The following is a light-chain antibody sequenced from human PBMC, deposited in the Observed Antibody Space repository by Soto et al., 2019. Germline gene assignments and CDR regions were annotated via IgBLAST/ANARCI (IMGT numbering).Light chain of an antibody. J-gene: IGKJ1*01. Sequence: DIPMTQSPSTLSASVGDRVTITCRASQSISSWLAWYQQKPGKAPKLLIYKASSLESGVPSRFSGSGSGTEFTLTISSLQPDDFATYYCQQYNSYSPFGQGTKVEIK. CDR1: QSISSW. CDR3: QQYNSYSP. V-gene: IGKV1-5*03. CDR2: KAS.